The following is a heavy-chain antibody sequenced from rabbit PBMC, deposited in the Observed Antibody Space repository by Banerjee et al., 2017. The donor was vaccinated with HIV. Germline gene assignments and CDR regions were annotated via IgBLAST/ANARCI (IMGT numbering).Heavy chain of an antibody. CDR2: IDAGSSGKT. CDR3: ARTYAGNIYYFNL. D-gene: IGHD4-2*01. Sequence: QEQLEESGGGLVKPEGSLTLTCKASGFDLTTYHYMCWVRQAPGKGLEWIACIDAGSSGKTYYASWAKGRFTISRSTTQNTVDLSMTSLTAADTATYFCARTYAGNIYYFNLWGPGTLVTDS. J-gene: IGHJ4*01. V-gene: IGHV1S43*01. CDR1: GFDLTTYHY.